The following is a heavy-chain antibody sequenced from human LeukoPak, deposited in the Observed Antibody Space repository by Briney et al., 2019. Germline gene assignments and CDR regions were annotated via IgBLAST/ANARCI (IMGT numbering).Heavy chain of an antibody. CDR1: GYTFTRYY. Sequence: GASVKVSCKASGYTFTRYYMHWVRQAPGQGLEWRGWIKTNTGNPTYAQGFTGRFVFSLETSVSTSYLQISSLKAEDTAVYYCARGRGSSARLGYYFYCTDVWGKGTTVTVSS. D-gene: IGHD1-26*01. CDR3: ARGRGSSARLGYYFYCTDV. V-gene: IGHV7-4-1*02. CDR2: IKTNTGNP. J-gene: IGHJ6*03.